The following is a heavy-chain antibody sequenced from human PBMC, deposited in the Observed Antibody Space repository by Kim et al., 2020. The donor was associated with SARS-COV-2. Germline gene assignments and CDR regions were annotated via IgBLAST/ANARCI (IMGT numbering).Heavy chain of an antibody. CDR1: GYTFTSYA. CDR2: INAGNGNT. V-gene: IGHV1-3*01. CDR3: ARFGLTGTLYYYGMDV. Sequence: ASVKVSCKASGYTFTSYAMHWVRQAPGQRLEWMGWINAGNGNTKYSQKFQGRVTITRDTSASTAYMELSSLRSEDTAVYYCARFGLTGTLYYYGMDVWGQGTTVTVSS. J-gene: IGHJ6*02. D-gene: IGHD1-20*01.